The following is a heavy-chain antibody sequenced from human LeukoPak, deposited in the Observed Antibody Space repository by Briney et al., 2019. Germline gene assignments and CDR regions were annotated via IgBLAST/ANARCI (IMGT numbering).Heavy chain of an antibody. J-gene: IGHJ4*02. D-gene: IGHD3-3*01. Sequence: ASVKVSCKASGYTFTSYGISWVRQAPGQGLEWMGWISAYNGNTNYAQKLQGRVTMTTDTSTSTAYMELRSLRSDDTAVYYCAKDYRRSFWSGYYTGSFDYWGQGTLVTVSS. CDR1: GYTFTSYG. CDR2: ISAYNGNT. V-gene: IGHV1-18*01. CDR3: AKDYRRSFWSGYYTGSFDY.